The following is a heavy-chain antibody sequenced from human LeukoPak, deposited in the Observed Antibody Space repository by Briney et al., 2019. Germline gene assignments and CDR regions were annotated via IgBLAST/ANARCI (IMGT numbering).Heavy chain of an antibody. CDR1: GGSTRSGSYY. D-gene: IGHD6-19*01. CDR2: IYYSGST. Sequence: PSETLSLTCTVSGGSTRSGSYYWGWIRQPPGKGLEWIGSIYYSGSTYYNPSLKSRITVSVDTSKNEFSLKLSSVTANDTAVYYCARHVKGQWPWYLDYWGPGTLVTVSS. J-gene: IGHJ4*02. V-gene: IGHV4-39*01. CDR3: ARHVKGQWPWYLDY.